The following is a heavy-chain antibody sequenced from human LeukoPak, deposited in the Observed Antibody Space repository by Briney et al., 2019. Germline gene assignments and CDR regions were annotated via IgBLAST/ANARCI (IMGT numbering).Heavy chain of an antibody. CDR1: GYTFTGYY. V-gene: IGHV1-2*02. CDR3: ARDRNSGSSLDI. CDR2: IYPYSGDT. J-gene: IGHJ3*02. Sequence: GASVTVSCTASGYTFTGYYIHWVRQAPGQGLEWMGWIYPYSGDTNYARNFQGRVTMTRDTSIITAYMEMSNLKSDDTAVYYCARDRNSGSSLDIWGQGTMLTVSS. D-gene: IGHD6-6*01.